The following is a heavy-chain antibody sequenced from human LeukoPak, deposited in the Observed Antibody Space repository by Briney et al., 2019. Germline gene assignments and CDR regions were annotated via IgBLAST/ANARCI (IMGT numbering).Heavy chain of an antibody. CDR2: ISSSSSYI. CDR1: GFTFTTYS. J-gene: IGHJ4*02. Sequence: GGSLRLSCAASGFTFTTYSMSWVRQSPGKGLEWISSISSSSSYIYYADSVKGRFTISRDNAKNSLYLQMNSLRAEDTAVYYCARDIRAAAGYWGQGTLVTVSS. D-gene: IGHD6-13*01. CDR3: ARDIRAAAGY. V-gene: IGHV3-21*01.